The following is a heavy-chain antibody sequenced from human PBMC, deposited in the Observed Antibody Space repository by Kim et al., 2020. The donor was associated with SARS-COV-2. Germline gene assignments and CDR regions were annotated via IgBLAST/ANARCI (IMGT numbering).Heavy chain of an antibody. J-gene: IGHJ6*02. CDR3: ATLNGGHDCSSTSCSYYYYGMDV. CDR2: IYYSGST. Sequence: SETLSLTCTVSGGSISSSSYYWGLIRQPPGKGLEWIGSIYYSGSTYYNPSLKSRVTISVDTSKNQFSLKLSSVTAADTAVYYCATLNGGHDCSSTSCSYYYYGMDVWGQGTTVTVSS. V-gene: IGHV4-39*01. CDR1: GGSISSSSYY. D-gene: IGHD2-2*01.